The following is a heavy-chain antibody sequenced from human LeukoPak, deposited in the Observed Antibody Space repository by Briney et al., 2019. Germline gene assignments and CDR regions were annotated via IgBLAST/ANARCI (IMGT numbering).Heavy chain of an antibody. J-gene: IGHJ4*02. CDR3: AKTSDQLLYSKFDF. CDR1: GFTFSFYG. V-gene: IGHV3-30*02. CDR2: IQYDGSFK. D-gene: IGHD2-2*02. Sequence: GESRRLSCATSGFTFSFYGMHWVRQAPGKGLEWVAFIQYDGSFKFYADSVQGRFSISRDNSKNTLFLQMNSLRADDTAVYYCAKTSDQLLYSKFDFWGQGTLVTVSS.